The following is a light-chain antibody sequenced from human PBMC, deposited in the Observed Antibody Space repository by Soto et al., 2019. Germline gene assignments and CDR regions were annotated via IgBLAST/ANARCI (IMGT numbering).Light chain of an antibody. CDR1: QSLLHSNGYNY. CDR3: MQALQTWT. J-gene: IGKJ1*01. V-gene: IGKV2-28*01. Sequence: DIVKNQSPLSLPVTPGEPASISCMSSQSLLHSNGYNYLDWYLQKPGQSPQLLIYLGSNRASGVPDRFSGSGSGTDFTLKISRVEAEDVGVYYCMQALQTWTFGQGT. CDR2: LGS.